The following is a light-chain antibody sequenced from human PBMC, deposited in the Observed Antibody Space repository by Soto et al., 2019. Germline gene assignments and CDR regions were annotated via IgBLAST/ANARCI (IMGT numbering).Light chain of an antibody. V-gene: IGKV3-15*01. Sequence: EIVMTQSPATLSVSPGERATLSCRASHSVGNNLAWYQQKLGQAPRLLIYGASTRAAGIPARFSGSVSGTEFTLTISSLQSEDFAVYSCQHFDNWPPGYTFGQGTKLEIK. J-gene: IGKJ2*01. CDR3: QHFDNWPPGYT. CDR2: GAS. CDR1: HSVGNN.